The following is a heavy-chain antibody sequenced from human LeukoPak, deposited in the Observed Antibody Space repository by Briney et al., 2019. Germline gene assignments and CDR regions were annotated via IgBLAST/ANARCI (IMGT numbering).Heavy chain of an antibody. D-gene: IGHD3-10*01. V-gene: IGHV3-74*01. CDR3: ARDRRYYGSGSPDY. CDR1: GFTFSSYW. J-gene: IGHJ4*02. CDR2: INSDGSNT. Sequence: GGSLRLSCAASGFTFSSYWMHWVRQAPGKGLVWVSHINSDGSNTIYADSVKGRFTFSRDNAKNTLYLQMNSLRAEDTAVYYCARDRRYYGSGSPDYWGQGTLVTVSS.